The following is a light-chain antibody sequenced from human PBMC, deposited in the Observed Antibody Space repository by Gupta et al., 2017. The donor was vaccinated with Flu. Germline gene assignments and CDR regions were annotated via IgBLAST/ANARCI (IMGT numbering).Light chain of an antibody. J-gene: IGKJ4*01. CDR3: QQYYSSPLT. Sequence: NCKSSQTVLNRSTNKNYLAWYQQKPGQPPKLLIYWGSTRESVVPDRFSGSGSGTSFTLTISSLQAEDVAVYYCQQYYSSPLTFGGGTKVEIK. V-gene: IGKV4-1*01. CDR1: QTVLNRSTNKNY. CDR2: WGS.